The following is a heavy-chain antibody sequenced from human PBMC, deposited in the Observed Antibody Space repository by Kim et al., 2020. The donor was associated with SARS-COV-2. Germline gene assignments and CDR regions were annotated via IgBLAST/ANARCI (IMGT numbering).Heavy chain of an antibody. D-gene: IGHD2-2*01. CDR3: ARTVVVPAAAYWYFDL. J-gene: IGHJ2*01. Sequence: HKSRVTISVDTSKNQFSLKLSSVTAADTAVYYCARTVVVPAAAYWYFDLWGRGTLVTVSS. V-gene: IGHV4-59*01.